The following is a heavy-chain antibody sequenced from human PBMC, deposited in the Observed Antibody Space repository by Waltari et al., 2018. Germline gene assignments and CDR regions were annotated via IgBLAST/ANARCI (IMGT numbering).Heavy chain of an antibody. CDR2: IYPGDSDT. J-gene: IGHJ4*02. Sequence: EVQLVQSGAEVKKPGESLKLSCKGSGYSFTSYWIGWGRQVPGKGLEWMGIIYPGDSDTRYSPSFQGQVTISADKSISTAYLQWSSLKASDTAMYYCARQGGAAAGPTEFDYWGQGTLVTVSS. CDR3: ARQGGAAAGPTEFDY. CDR1: GYSFTSYW. V-gene: IGHV5-51*01. D-gene: IGHD6-13*01.